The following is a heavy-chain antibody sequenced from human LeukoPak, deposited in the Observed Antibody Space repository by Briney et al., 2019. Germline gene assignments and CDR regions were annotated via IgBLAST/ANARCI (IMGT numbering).Heavy chain of an antibody. CDR2: ISSSSSYI. CDR3: ARGNVWGSYRYMERFFDY. J-gene: IGHJ4*02. V-gene: IGHV3-21*04. D-gene: IGHD3-16*02. Sequence: RSGGSLRLSCAASGFTFSSYSMNWVRQAPGKGLEWVSFISSSSSYIYYADSVKGRFTISRDNAKNSLYLQMNSLRAEDTALYYCARGNVWGSYRYMERFFDYWGQGTLVTVSS. CDR1: GFTFSSYS.